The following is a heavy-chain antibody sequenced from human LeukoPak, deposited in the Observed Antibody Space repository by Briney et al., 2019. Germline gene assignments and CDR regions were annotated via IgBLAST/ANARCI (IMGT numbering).Heavy chain of an antibody. CDR3: ARGERYGD. Sequence: PGGPLRLSCVASGFKFSDHGMTWVRQAPGKGLEWVSYISPGSSIIYYADSMKGRFTISRDNAKNSVYLQMNSLRDEDTAVYYCARGERYGDWGQGTLVTVPS. J-gene: IGHJ4*02. D-gene: IGHD1-1*01. CDR2: ISPGSSII. V-gene: IGHV3-48*02. CDR1: GFKFSDHG.